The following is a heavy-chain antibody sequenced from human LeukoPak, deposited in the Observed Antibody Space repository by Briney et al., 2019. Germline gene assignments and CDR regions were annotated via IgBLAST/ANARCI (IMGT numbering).Heavy chain of an antibody. CDR2: IYYSGST. D-gene: IGHD6-13*01. Sequence: PSETLFLTCTVSGGSISSYYWSWIRQPPGKGLEWIGYIYYSGSTNYNPSLKSRVTISVDTSKNQFSLKLSSVTAADTAVYYCARGLMMAVAGRGEFHYWGQGTLVTVSS. CDR1: GGSISSYY. V-gene: IGHV4-59*01. CDR3: ARGLMMAVAGRGEFHY. J-gene: IGHJ4*02.